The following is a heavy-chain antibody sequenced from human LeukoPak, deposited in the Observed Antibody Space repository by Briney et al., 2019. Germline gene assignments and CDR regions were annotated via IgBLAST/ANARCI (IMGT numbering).Heavy chain of an antibody. Sequence: GGSLRLSCAASGFTFSSYSMNWVRQAPGKGLEWVSSISSSSSYIYYADSVKGRFTISRDNSKNTLYLQMNSLRAEDTAVYYCAKDRGEYSGYDPLDYWGQGTLVTVSS. D-gene: IGHD5-12*01. V-gene: IGHV3-21*01. J-gene: IGHJ4*02. CDR1: GFTFSSYS. CDR3: AKDRGEYSGYDPLDY. CDR2: ISSSSSYI.